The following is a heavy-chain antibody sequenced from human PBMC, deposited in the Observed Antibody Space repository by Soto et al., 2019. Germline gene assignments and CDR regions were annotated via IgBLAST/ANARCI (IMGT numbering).Heavy chain of an antibody. CDR1: GFTFSSYA. CDR3: ASAISSSWYVPPDY. V-gene: IGHV3-30-3*01. D-gene: IGHD6-13*01. J-gene: IGHJ4*02. Sequence: VGSLRLSCAASGFTFSSYAMHWVRQAPGKGLEWVAVISYDGSNKYYADSVKGRFTISRDNSKNTLYLQMNSLRAEDTAVYYCASAISSSWYVPPDYWGQGTLVTVSS. CDR2: ISYDGSNK.